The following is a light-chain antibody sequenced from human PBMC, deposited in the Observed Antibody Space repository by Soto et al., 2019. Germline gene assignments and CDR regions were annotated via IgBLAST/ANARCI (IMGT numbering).Light chain of an antibody. V-gene: IGLV2-14*01. Sequence: HSVLTQPASVSGSPGQSITLSCTGTSSDVGGYNYVSWYQQHPGKAPKLMMYEVSNRPSGVSNRFSGSKSGNTASLTISGLQAEDEADYYCSSYTSSSTRVFVGGTKLTVL. J-gene: IGLJ3*02. CDR2: EVS. CDR1: SSDVGGYNY. CDR3: SSYTSSSTRV.